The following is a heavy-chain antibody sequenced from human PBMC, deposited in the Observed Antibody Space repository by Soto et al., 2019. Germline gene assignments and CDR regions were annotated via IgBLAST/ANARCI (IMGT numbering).Heavy chain of an antibody. CDR2: IFPLTDIP. CDR1: GGTFRNYP. V-gene: IGHV1-69*02. J-gene: IGHJ4*02. Sequence: QVQLVQSGTEVKKPGSSVKVSCKASGGTFRNYPINWARQAPGQGLEWMGSIFPLTDIPDYAQNFQARLTISEDKSTSTAYMELSSLTSDDTAMYFCARGPLVVLNYFESWGQGTLVTVSS. CDR3: ARGPLVVLNYFES.